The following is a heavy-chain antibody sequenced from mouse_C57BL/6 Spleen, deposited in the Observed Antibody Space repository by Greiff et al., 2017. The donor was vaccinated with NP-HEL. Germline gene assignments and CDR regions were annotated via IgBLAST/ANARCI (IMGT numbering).Heavy chain of an antibody. D-gene: IGHD4-1*01. Sequence: QVQLQQPGAELVKPGASVKLSCKASGYTFTSYWMHWVKQRPGRGLEWSGRIDPNSGGTKYNEKFKSKATLTVDKPSSTAYMQLSSLASEDSAVYYCARETGWDIDVWGTGTTVTVSS. CDR2: IDPNSGGT. J-gene: IGHJ1*03. CDR3: ARETGWDIDV. CDR1: GYTFTSYW. V-gene: IGHV1-72*01.